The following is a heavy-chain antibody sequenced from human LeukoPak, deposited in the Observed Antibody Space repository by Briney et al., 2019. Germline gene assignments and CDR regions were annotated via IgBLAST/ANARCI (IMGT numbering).Heavy chain of an antibody. CDR2: IFTTGST. D-gene: IGHD3-22*01. J-gene: IGHJ6*03. Sequence: SETLSLTCTVSGDSVSNYYWSWVRQPAGKGLEWIGRIFTTGSTDYNPSLRSRVTMSRDKSKNQLFLKLTSVTAAETAVYYCARASDSILSYYYHMDLWGKGITVTVSS. CDR1: GDSVSNYY. V-gene: IGHV4-4*07. CDR3: ARASDSILSYYYHMDL.